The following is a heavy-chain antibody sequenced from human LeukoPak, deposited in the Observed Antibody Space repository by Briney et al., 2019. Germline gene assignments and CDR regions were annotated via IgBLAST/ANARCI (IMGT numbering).Heavy chain of an antibody. J-gene: IGHJ4*02. CDR1: GFTFSSYA. Sequence: PGGSLRLSSAASGFTFSSYAMHWVRQAPGKGLEWVALISYDGGNTYYADSVKGRFTISRDNSKNTLDLQLNSLRVEDTAVYYCARDSTYYYGSGSSGPHYFDYWGQGTLVTVSS. CDR2: ISYDGGNT. CDR3: ARDSTYYYGSGSSGPHYFDY. V-gene: IGHV3-30*01. D-gene: IGHD3-10*01.